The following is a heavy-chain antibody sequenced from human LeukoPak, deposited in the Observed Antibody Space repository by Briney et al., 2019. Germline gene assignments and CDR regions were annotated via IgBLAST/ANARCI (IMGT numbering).Heavy chain of an antibody. CDR1: GGSISSYY. D-gene: IGHD3-10*01. J-gene: IGHJ5*02. CDR2: IYHSGST. V-gene: IGHV4-59*12. CDR3: ARGYYGSGWFDP. Sequence: SETLSLTCTVSGGSISSYYWSWIRQPPGKGLEWIGYIYHSGSTYYNPSLKSRVTISVDRSKNQFSLKLSSVTAADTAVYYCARGYYGSGWFDPWGQGTLVTVSS.